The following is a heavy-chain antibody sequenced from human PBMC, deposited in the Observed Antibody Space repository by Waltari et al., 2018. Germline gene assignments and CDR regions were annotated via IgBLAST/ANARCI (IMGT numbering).Heavy chain of an antibody. J-gene: IGHJ6*02. Sequence: QVQLVQSGAEVKKPGASVKVSCKASGYTFTSYDIHWVRQATGQGLEWMGWMNPNSGNTGYAQKFQGRVTITRNTSISTAYMELSSLRSEDTAVYYCARHNSWSGYYLGFYYYGMDVWGQGTTVTVSS. CDR1: GYTFTSYD. V-gene: IGHV1-8*03. CDR3: ARHNSWSGYYLGFYYYGMDV. D-gene: IGHD3-3*01. CDR2: MNPNSGNT.